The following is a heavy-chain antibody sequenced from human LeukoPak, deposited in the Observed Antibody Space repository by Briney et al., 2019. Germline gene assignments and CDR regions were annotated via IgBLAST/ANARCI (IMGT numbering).Heavy chain of an antibody. CDR2: ISNDGGGT. J-gene: IGHJ4*02. Sequence: GGSLRLPCAASGFIFNNYGLVWVRHAPGKGLEWVSAISNDGGGTTYADFVKGRFSVSRDNSKNTLFLQMNSLRAEDTALYYCVKGSSGYFFDLWGQGTLVTVSS. CDR1: GFIFNNYG. D-gene: IGHD3-22*01. V-gene: IGHV3-23*01. CDR3: VKGSSGYFFDL.